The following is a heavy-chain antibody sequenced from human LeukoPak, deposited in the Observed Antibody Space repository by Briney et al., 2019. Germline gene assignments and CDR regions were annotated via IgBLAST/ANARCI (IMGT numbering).Heavy chain of an antibody. CDR1: RGTFSTYA. CDR2: IIPIFGTA. J-gene: IGHJ4*02. CDR3: ARAYYYDSSGYYYHLDY. V-gene: IGHV1-69*05. D-gene: IGHD3-22*01. Sequence: SVKVSCKASRGTFSTYAISWVRQAPGQGLEWMGGIIPIFGTANYAQKLQGRVTITTDKSTSTAYMELSSLRSEDTAVYYCARAYYYDSSGYYYHLDYWGQGTLVTVSS.